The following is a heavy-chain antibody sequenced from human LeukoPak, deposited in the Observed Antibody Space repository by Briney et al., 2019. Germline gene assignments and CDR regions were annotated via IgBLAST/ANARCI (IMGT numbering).Heavy chain of an antibody. D-gene: IGHD3-22*01. J-gene: IGHJ4*02. V-gene: IGHV4-31*03. Sequence: SETLSLTCTVSGGSISSGGYYWSWIRQHPGKGLEWMGYVYYSGSTYYNPSLKSRVTISVDTSKNHFSLTLSSVTAADTAVYYCARSYDSSASGFDYWGQGTLVTVSS. CDR3: ARSYDSSASGFDY. CDR2: VYYSGST. CDR1: GGSISSGGYY.